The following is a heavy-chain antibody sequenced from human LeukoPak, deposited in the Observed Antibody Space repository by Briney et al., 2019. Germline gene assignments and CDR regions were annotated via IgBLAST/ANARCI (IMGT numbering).Heavy chain of an antibody. J-gene: IGHJ3*02. D-gene: IGHD3-10*01. CDR1: GFTFSSYA. CDR3: ARPNASGNYRAFDI. CDR2: ISGSGGST. V-gene: IGHV3-23*01. Sequence: GGSLRLSCAASGFTFSSYAMSWVRQAPGKGLEWVSAISGSGGSTYYADSLKGRFTISRDNARNSLYLQMNSLRVEDTAVYYCARPNASGNYRAFDIWGQGIMVTVSS.